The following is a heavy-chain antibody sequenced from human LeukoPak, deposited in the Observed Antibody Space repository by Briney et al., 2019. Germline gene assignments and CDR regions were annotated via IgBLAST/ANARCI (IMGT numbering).Heavy chain of an antibody. D-gene: IGHD2-2*01. V-gene: IGHV3-23*01. CDR1: GFTFSSYA. J-gene: IGHJ5*02. Sequence: PGGSLRLSCAASGFTFSSYAMSWVRQAPGKGLEWVSAISGSGGGTYYADSVKGRFTISRDKSKNTLFLQMNSLRAEDTAVYYCAKNWGECGGTSCYVPSWGQGTLVTVSS. CDR2: ISGSGGGT. CDR3: AKNWGECGGTSCYVPS.